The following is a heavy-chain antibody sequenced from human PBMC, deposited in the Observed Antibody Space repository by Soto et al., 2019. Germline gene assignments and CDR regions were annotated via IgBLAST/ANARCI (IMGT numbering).Heavy chain of an antibody. CDR3: ARGRSQTAWVGCAH. CDR2: MNPSSGNT. J-gene: IGHJ3*01. V-gene: IGHV1-8*01. Sequence: QVQLVQSGTEVKKPGASVKVSCKASGYTFTSYDINWVRQATGQGLEWMGWMNPSSGNTGYVQKFQGRGAMTRHTSRSTAYMELSSLKSEDTAVYSGARGRSQTAWVGCAHWGQGTTVTVAS. D-gene: IGHD2-15*01. CDR1: GYTFTSYD.